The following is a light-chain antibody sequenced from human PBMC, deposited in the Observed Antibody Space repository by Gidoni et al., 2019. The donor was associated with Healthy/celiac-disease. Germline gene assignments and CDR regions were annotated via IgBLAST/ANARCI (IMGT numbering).Light chain of an antibody. Sequence: IVITLSPATLSVSPGERATLSCRASQSVSSNIAWYQQKPGQAPRLLIYGASTRATGIPARFSGSGSGTEFTLTISSLQSEDFAVYYCQQYNNWPPYTFXQXTKLEIK. V-gene: IGKV3-15*01. CDR1: QSVSSN. CDR2: GAS. J-gene: IGKJ2*01. CDR3: QQYNNWPPYT.